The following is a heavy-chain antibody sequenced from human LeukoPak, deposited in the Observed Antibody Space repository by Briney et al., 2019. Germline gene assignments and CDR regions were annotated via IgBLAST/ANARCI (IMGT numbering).Heavy chain of an antibody. CDR3: ARPASWNYDYYYYMDV. D-gene: IGHD1-1*01. V-gene: IGHV4-39*01. CDR1: VGSISSSSYY. Sequence: PSETLSLTCAVSVGSISSSSYYWGWIRQPPGKGLEWIGSIYYSGSNYNNPSLKGRVTISVDTSKNQFSLKLSSVTAADTAVYYCARPASWNYDYYYYMDVWGKGTTVTVSS. CDR2: IYYSGSN. J-gene: IGHJ6*03.